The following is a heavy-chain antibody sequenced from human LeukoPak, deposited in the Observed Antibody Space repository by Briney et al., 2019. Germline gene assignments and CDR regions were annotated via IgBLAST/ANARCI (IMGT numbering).Heavy chain of an antibody. V-gene: IGHV3-21*01. J-gene: IGHJ6*03. CDR3: ARLGSTSSRDYYYMDV. CDR1: GFTFSSYS. CDR2: ISSSSSYI. D-gene: IGHD2-2*01. Sequence: GGSLRLSCAASGFTFSSYSMNWVRQAPGKGLEWVSSISSSSSYIYYADSVKGRFTISRDNAKNSLYLQMNSLRAEDTAVYYCARLGSTSSRDYYYMDVWGKGTTVTVSS.